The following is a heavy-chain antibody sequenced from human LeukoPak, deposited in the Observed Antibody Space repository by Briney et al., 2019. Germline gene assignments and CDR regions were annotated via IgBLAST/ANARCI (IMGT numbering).Heavy chain of an antibody. D-gene: IGHD6-6*01. CDR3: ARALEYCSSMDV. J-gene: IGHJ6*04. CDR1: GGSFSGYY. V-gene: IGHV4-34*01. Sequence: SETLSLTSAVYGGSFSGYYWSWIRQPPGKGLEWIGEINHSGSTNYNPSLKSRVTISVDTSKNQFSLKLNSVTAADTAVYYCARALEYCSSMDVWGKGTTVTVSS. CDR2: INHSGST.